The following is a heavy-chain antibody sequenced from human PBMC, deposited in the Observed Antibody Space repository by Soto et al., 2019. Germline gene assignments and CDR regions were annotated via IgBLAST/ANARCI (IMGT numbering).Heavy chain of an antibody. D-gene: IGHD1-1*01. CDR1: GYTFTSYG. V-gene: IGHV1-18*01. CDR3: ARGRYGDY. J-gene: IGHJ4*02. Sequence: QVHLVRSGAEVKKLRASVKVSCKCSGYTFTSYGITWVRQAPGQGLEWMGWISAHNDNTDDAQKLQDRVTVTRDTSTSTAYMELTTLRSDDTAVYYCARGRYGDYWGQGALVTVSS. CDR2: ISAHNDNT.